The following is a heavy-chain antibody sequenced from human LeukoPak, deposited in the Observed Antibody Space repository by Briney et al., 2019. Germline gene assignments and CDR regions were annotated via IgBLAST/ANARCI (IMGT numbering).Heavy chain of an antibody. V-gene: IGHV4-59*01. Sequence: SETRSLTCTVSGGSISRYYWSWIRQPPGKGLEWIGYIYYSGSTNYNPSLKSRVTISVDTSKNQFSLKLTSVTAADTAVYYCARTSSSGYYWYFDLWGRGTLVTVSS. CDR3: ARTSSSGYYWYFDL. J-gene: IGHJ2*01. CDR1: GGSISRYY. CDR2: IYYSGST. D-gene: IGHD3-22*01.